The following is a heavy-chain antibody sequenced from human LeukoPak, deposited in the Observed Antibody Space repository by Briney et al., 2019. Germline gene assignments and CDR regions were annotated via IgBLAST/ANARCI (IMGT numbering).Heavy chain of an antibody. J-gene: IGHJ6*02. D-gene: IGHD1-1*01. V-gene: IGHV3-66*01. CDR3: ASSGTASRGAMDV. CDR1: GLTGSSNF. Sequence: GGSLRLSCAASGLTGSSNFMTWVRQAPGKGLEWVSAIYSGGSTFYAASVRGRFNISRDNSKKTSFLQMSSLRVEDAAVYYCASSGTASRGAMDVWGQGTTVTVSS. CDR2: IYSGGST.